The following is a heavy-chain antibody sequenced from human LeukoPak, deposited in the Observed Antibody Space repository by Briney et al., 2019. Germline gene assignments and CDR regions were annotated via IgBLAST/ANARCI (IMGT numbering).Heavy chain of an antibody. CDR1: GYXFSSYG. CDR2: LSAYDGNT. D-gene: IGHD6-13*01. Sequence: ASVKVSCKASGYXFSSYGMSWVRQAPGQGPEWMGWLSAYDGNTNDAQNVQGRVTLTTDTSTSTAYMELRSLRSDDTAFYYCARDSKVAAGSGFDYWGQGTLVTVSS. V-gene: IGHV1-18*01. CDR3: ARDSKVAAGSGFDY. J-gene: IGHJ4*02.